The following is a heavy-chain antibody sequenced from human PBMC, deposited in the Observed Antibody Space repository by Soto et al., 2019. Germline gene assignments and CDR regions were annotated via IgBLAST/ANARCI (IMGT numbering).Heavy chain of an antibody. Sequence: SQTLSLTCAISGDSVSSNTAAWNWIRSSPSRGLEWLGRTYYRSNWRHDYAVSVKSRITVNPDTSKNHFSLQLNSVTPDDTAVYYCARGVAGSGFVLWGPGTLVTV. V-gene: IGHV6-1*01. J-gene: IGHJ4*02. CDR1: GDSVSSNTAA. D-gene: IGHD6-19*01. CDR3: ARGVAGSGFVL. CDR2: TYYRSNWRH.